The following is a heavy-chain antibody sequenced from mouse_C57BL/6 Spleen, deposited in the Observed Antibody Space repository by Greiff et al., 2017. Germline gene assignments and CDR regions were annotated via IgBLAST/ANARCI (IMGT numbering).Heavy chain of an antibody. J-gene: IGHJ2*01. CDR2: IDPSDSET. V-gene: IGHV1-52*01. CDR1: GYTFTSYW. CDR3: ARSNYGNLDY. D-gene: IGHD2-1*01. Sequence: QVQLQQPGAELVRPGSSVKLSCKASGYTFTSYWMHWVKQRPIQGLEWIGNIDPSDSETHYNQKFKDKATLTVDKSSSTDYMQLSSLTSEDSAVYYCARSNYGNLDYWGKGTTLTVSS.